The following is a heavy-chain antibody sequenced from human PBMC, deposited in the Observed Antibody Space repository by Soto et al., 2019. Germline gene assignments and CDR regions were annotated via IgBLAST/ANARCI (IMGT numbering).Heavy chain of an antibody. CDR1: GYTVTSYG. D-gene: IGHD6-19*01. V-gene: IGHV1-18*01. Sequence: QVQLVQSGAEVKKPGASVKVSCKASGYTVTSYGISWVRQAPGQGLEWMGWISAYNGNTNYAQKFQGRATMTTDTSTSTAHMELRSLRSDDSAVYYCARDRGSSGQSPEYWGQGTLVTVSS. J-gene: IGHJ4*02. CDR3: ARDRGSSGQSPEY. CDR2: ISAYNGNT.